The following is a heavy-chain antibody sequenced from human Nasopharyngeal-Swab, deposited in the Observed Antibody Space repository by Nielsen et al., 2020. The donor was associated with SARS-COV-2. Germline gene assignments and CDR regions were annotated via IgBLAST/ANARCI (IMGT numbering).Heavy chain of an antibody. Sequence: GESLKISCAASGCTFSSYGMHWVRQAPGKGLEWVAVISYDGSNKYYADSVKGRFTISRDNSKNTLYLQMNSLRAEDTAVYYCAKDKARFGELRHLLYCFDYWGQGTLVTVSS. V-gene: IGHV3-30*18. CDR3: AKDKARFGELRHLLYCFDY. D-gene: IGHD3-10*01. J-gene: IGHJ4*02. CDR1: GCTFSSYG. CDR2: ISYDGSNK.